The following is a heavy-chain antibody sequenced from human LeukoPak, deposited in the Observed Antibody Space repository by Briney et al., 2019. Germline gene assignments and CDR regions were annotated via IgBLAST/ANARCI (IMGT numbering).Heavy chain of an antibody. CDR1: GFTFSSYA. D-gene: IGHD3-10*01. V-gene: IGHV3-23*01. CDR2: ISGSGGSA. Sequence: GGSLRLSCAASGFTFSSYAMSWVRQAPGKGLEWVSVISGSGGSAYYADSVKGRFTISRDNSKNTLYLQMNSLRADDTAVYYCAKGVELKHPFHFDYWGRGTLVTVSS. J-gene: IGHJ4*02. CDR3: AKGVELKHPFHFDY.